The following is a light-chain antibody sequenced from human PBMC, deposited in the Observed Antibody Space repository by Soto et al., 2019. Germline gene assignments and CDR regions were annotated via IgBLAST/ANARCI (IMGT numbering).Light chain of an antibody. CDR1: SSDVGGYNY. CDR3: CSYTTSNTRQIV. J-gene: IGLJ1*01. Sequence: QSVLTQPASVSRSPGQSITISCTGTSSDVGGYNYVSWYQQHPGKAPKFMIYDVSNRPSGVSNRFSGSKSGNTASLTISGLQAEDEDDYYCCSYTTSNTRQIVFGTGTKVTVL. V-gene: IGLV2-14*01. CDR2: DVS.